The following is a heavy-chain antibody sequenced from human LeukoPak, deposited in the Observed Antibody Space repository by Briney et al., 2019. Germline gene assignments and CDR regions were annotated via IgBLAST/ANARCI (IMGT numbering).Heavy chain of an antibody. CDR2: INHSGST. J-gene: IGHJ4*02. D-gene: IGHD6-19*01. Sequence: PSETLSLTCAVYGGSFSGYYWSWIRQPPGKGLEWIGEINHSGSTNYNPSLKSRVTISVDTSKNQFSLKLSSVTAADTAVYYCARGGGRAVAGWGQGTLVTVSS. V-gene: IGHV4-34*01. CDR3: ARGGGRAVAG. CDR1: GGSFSGYY.